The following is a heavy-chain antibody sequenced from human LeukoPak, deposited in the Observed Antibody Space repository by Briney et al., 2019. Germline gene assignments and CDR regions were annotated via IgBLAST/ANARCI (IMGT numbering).Heavy chain of an antibody. D-gene: IGHD6-13*01. CDR1: GFTFSSYG. CDR3: ARVAAAGIYYYYYMDV. J-gene: IGHJ6*03. Sequence: PGGSLRLSCAASGFTFSSYGMSWVRQAPGKGLEWVANIKQDGSEKYYVDSVKGRFTISRDNAKNSLYLQMNGLRAEDTAVYYCARVAAAGIYYYYYMDVWGKGTTVTVSS. CDR2: IKQDGSEK. V-gene: IGHV3-7*01.